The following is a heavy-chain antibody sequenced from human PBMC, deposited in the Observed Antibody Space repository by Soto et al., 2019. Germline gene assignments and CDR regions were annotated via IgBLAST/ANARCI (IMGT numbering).Heavy chain of an antibody. CDR1: GFSFSNYG. D-gene: IGHD3-22*01. CDR2: ISHDGNSH. CDR3: VKAQERSAQYFAVVITAFDF. V-gene: IGHV3-30*18. Sequence: GGSLRLSCEGSGFSFSNYGIHWVRRAPGKGLEWVAVISHDGNSHHLADSVRGRFTISRDNSKNTVFLHMTSLRREDSAVYHCVKAQERSAQYFAVVITAFDFWGQGTMVTVSS. J-gene: IGHJ3*01.